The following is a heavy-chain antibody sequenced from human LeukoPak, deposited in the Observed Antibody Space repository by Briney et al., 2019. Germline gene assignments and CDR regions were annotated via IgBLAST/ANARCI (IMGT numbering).Heavy chain of an antibody. CDR2: IYYSGNT. V-gene: IGHV4-39*01. D-gene: IGHD6-6*01. CDR3: ARQGAEYSSFSPTVWYFDL. CDR1: GDSISSTTYY. Sequence: SETLSLTCTVSGDSISSTTYYWGWIRQPPGKGLEWIGSIYYSGNTYYNPSLRSRVTISVDTSKSQFSLRLSSVTAADTAVYYCARQGAEYSSFSPTVWYFDLWGRGTLVTVSS. J-gene: IGHJ2*01.